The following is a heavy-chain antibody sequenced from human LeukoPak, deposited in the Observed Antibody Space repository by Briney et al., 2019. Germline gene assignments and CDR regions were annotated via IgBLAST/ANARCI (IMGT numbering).Heavy chain of an antibody. J-gene: IGHJ6*02. V-gene: IGHV3-21*04. D-gene: IGHD2-15*01. CDR1: GFTFSIYS. Sequence: GGSLRLSCAASGFTFSIYSMNWVRQAPGKGLEWVSSISSSSSYIYYADSVKGRFTISRDNAKNSLYLQMNSLRAEDTALYYCAKDMRRYCSGGSCYVVGMDVWGQGTTVTVSS. CDR2: ISSSSSYI. CDR3: AKDMRRYCSGGSCYVVGMDV.